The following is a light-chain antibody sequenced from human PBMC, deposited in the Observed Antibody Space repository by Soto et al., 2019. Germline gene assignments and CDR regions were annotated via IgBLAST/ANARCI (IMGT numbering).Light chain of an antibody. CDR2: GND. CDR1: SSNIGGNI. V-gene: IGLV1-44*01. J-gene: IGLJ2*01. Sequence: QSVLTQPPSASGTPGQRVTISCSGSSSNIGGNIVNWYQQLPGTAPKLLIFGNDQRPSWVPDRFSGSKSGTSASLDISGLQSEDEANYYCAAWDDSLNGVVFGGGTKLTVL. CDR3: AAWDDSLNGVV.